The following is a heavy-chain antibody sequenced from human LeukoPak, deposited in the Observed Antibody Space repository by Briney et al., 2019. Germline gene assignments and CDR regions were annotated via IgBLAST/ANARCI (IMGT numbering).Heavy chain of an antibody. D-gene: IGHD3-9*01. V-gene: IGHV1-46*01. J-gene: IGHJ4*02. Sequence: ASVKVSCKASGYTFTSYYMHWVRQAPGQGLEWVGIINPSGGSTSYAQKFQGRVTMTRDTSTSTVYMELSSLRSEDTAVYYCARGEVYDILTGYYLPDYWGQGTLVTVSS. CDR3: ARGEVYDILTGYYLPDY. CDR2: INPSGGST. CDR1: GYTFTSYY.